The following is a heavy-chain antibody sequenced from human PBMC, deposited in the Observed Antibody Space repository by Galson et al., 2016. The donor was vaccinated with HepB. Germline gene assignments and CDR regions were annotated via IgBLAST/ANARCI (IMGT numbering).Heavy chain of an antibody. Sequence: SETLSLTCTVSGGSITSYYWSWIRQPPGKGLEWIGYIYYSGNTNYNPSLKSRVTISVDTSKNQLSLKLSSVTAADTAVYYCARASSALPGYHIYYNAMDVWGQGTTVTVSS. CDR2: IYYSGNT. CDR1: GGSITSYY. V-gene: IGHV4-59*01. D-gene: IGHD3-9*01. J-gene: IGHJ6*02. CDR3: ARASSALPGYHIYYNAMDV.